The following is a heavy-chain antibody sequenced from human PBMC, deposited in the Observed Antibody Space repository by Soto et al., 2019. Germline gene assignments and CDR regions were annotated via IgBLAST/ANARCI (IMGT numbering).Heavy chain of an antibody. CDR3: ARSAYCSGGSCYSLIWFDP. CDR2: IIPIFGTA. J-gene: IGHJ5*02. CDR1: GCTFSSYA. D-gene: IGHD2-15*01. Sequence: ASVKVSCKASGCTFSSYAISWVRQAPGQGLEWMGGIIPIFGTANYAQKFQGRVTITADESTSTAYMELSSLRSEDTAVYYCARSAYCSGGSCYSLIWFDPWGQGTLVTVSS. V-gene: IGHV1-69*13.